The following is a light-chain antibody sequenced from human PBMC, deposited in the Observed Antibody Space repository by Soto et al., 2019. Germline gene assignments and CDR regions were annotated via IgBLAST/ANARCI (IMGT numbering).Light chain of an antibody. CDR1: SSDVGSYNL. CDR2: EGI. J-gene: IGLJ2*01. V-gene: IGLV2-23*01. CDR3: CSYAGSSTPVV. Sequence: QSVLTQPASVSGSPGQSITISCTGTSSDVGSYNLVSWYQQHPGKAPKLMIYEGIKPPSGVSNRFSGSKSGNKASLTISGLQAEDEADYYCCSYAGSSTPVVFGGGTKLNVL.